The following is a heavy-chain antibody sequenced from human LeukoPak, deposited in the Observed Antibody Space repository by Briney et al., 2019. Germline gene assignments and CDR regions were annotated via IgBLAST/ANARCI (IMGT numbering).Heavy chain of an antibody. CDR1: GGSVSSYS. CDR3: AALRPGGGYHGAFDI. D-gene: IGHD1-26*01. J-gene: IGHJ3*02. Sequence: SETLSLTCTVPGGSVSSYSWSWIRQPPAKGLELIGYISYSGSTNYNPSLKSRVTISVDTSKNQFSLKLSSVTAADTAVYYCAALRPGGGYHGAFDIWGQGTMVTVSS. CDR2: ISYSGST. V-gene: IGHV4-59*02.